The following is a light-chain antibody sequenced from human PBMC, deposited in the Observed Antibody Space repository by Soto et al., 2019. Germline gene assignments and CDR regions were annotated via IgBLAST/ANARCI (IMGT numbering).Light chain of an antibody. CDR1: SSDVGSYNL. CDR2: EGN. Sequence: QSVLTQPASLSGSPGQSITISCTGTSSDVGSYNLVSWYQQRPGKAPKLLIFEGNKRPSGVSDRFSGSKSGNTASLTISGLQAEDEADYYCCSYTGGRTHYVFGLGTKVTVL. J-gene: IGLJ1*01. CDR3: CSYTGGRTHYV. V-gene: IGLV2-23*01.